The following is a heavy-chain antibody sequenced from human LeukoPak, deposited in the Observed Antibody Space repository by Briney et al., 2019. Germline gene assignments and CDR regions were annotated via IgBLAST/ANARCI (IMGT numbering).Heavy chain of an antibody. D-gene: IGHD6-19*01. J-gene: IGHJ5*02. CDR2: ISAYNGNT. CDR3: ARAPIAVAGTGWFDP. CDR1: GYTFTRYG. Sequence: GASVKVSCKASGYTFTRYGISWVRQAPGEGLEWMGWISAYNGNTNYAQKLQGRVTMTTDTSTSTAYMELRSLRSDDTAVYYCARAPIAVAGTGWFDPWGQGTLVTVSS. V-gene: IGHV1-18*04.